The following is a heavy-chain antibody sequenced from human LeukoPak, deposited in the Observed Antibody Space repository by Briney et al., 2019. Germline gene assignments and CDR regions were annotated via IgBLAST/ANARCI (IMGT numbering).Heavy chain of an antibody. CDR3: ARDWAGVSPYYYGMDV. Sequence: SETLSLTCAVYGGSFSGYYWSWIRQPPGKGLEWIGEINHSGSTNYNPSLKSRVTISVDTSKNQFSLKPSSVTAADTAVYYCARDWAGVSPYYYGMDVWGQGTTVTVSS. CDR2: INHSGST. CDR1: GGSFSGYY. J-gene: IGHJ6*02. V-gene: IGHV4-34*01. D-gene: IGHD3-3*01.